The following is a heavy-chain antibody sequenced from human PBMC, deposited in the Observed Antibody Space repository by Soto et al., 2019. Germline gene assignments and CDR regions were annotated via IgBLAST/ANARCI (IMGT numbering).Heavy chain of an antibody. CDR2: IFHGGNT. D-gene: IGHD2-15*01. J-gene: IGHJ3*01. CDR1: GSFISSGNY. V-gene: IGHV4-38-2*01. CDR3: ARARWYDAFDV. Sequence: SETLSLTCAVSGSFISSGNYWGWIRKPPGKGLEWIGSIFHGGNTYYNPSLKSRVTISVDMSKNQFSLKLNSVTAADTAVYYCARARWYDAFDVWGQGTVVTVSS.